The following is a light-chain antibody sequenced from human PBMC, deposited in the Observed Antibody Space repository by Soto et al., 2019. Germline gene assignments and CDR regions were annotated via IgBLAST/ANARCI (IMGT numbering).Light chain of an antibody. CDR1: ENIKNR. Sequence: EKVMTQSPATLSVSPGESATLSCRASENIKNRLAWYQQKPGQGPRLLIYDAFTRATDIPARFSGSASGTEFTLTISSLQSEDSAFYYCQQYDDWPLTLGGGTKVEIK. CDR3: QQYDDWPLT. V-gene: IGKV3-15*01. CDR2: DAF. J-gene: IGKJ4*01.